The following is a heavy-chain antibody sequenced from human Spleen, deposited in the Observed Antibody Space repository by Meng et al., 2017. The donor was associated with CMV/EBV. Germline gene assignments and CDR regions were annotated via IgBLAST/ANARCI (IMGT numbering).Heavy chain of an antibody. Sequence: GESLKISCAASGFTFSSYYINWVRQAPGKGLQWISYISSSGTTIYYADSVKGRFTISRDNAKNSLYLQMNSLRAEDTAVYYCARFLDPLGYYYYYGMDVWGQGTTVTVSS. V-gene: IGHV3-48*03. CDR2: ISSSGTTI. CDR3: ARFLDPLGYYYYYGMDV. D-gene: IGHD2/OR15-2a*01. J-gene: IGHJ6*02. CDR1: GFTFSSYY.